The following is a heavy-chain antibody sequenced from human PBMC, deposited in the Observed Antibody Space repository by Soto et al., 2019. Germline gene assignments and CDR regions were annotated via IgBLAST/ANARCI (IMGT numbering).Heavy chain of an antibody. V-gene: IGHV3-33*01. J-gene: IGHJ6*01. Sequence: QVQLVESGGGVVQPGRSLRLSCTASGFSLSTYGMHWVRQAPGKGLEWVAVIWNDGSDKYHADSVKGRFTVSRDNSKNPLYLQMNSLRVEDTAVYYCATALGTGTGYYVLPLYYYGLDVWGQGTTVTVSS. CDR2: IWNDGSDK. CDR1: GFSLSTYG. CDR3: ATALGTGTGYYVLPLYYYGLDV. D-gene: IGHD3-9*01.